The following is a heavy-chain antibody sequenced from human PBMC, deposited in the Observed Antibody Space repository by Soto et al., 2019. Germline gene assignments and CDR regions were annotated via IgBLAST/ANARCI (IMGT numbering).Heavy chain of an antibody. CDR2: INAGNGNT. CDR1: GYTFTSYA. CDR3: ARGLSVGWGLDY. D-gene: IGHD3-16*01. V-gene: IGHV1-3*01. J-gene: IGHJ4*02. Sequence: ASVKVSCKASGYTFTSYAMHWVRQAPGQRLEWMGWINAGNGNTKYSQKFQGRVTITRDTSASTAYMELSSLRSEDTAVYYCARGLSVGWGLDYWGQGTLVTVSS.